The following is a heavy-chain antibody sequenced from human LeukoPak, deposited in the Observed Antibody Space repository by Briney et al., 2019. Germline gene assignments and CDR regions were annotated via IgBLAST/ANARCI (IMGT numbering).Heavy chain of an antibody. V-gene: IGHV3-7*01. D-gene: IGHD2-2*01. CDR3: VRAEMQLGKCTSTNCLFDD. CDR1: GIPFSSYW. Sequence: GGSLRLSCAASGIPFSSYWMSWVRQAPGKGLEWVANLNQDGSVMYYVDSVKGRFTISRDNAKNSLYLQMSNLRVEDTAVYYCVRAEMQLGKCTSTNCLFDDWGQGTLVTVSS. CDR2: LNQDGSVM. J-gene: IGHJ4*02.